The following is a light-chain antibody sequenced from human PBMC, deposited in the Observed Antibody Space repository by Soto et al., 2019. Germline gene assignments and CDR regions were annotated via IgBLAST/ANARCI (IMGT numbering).Light chain of an antibody. CDR3: PKYDSPPLT. CDR1: QGISNY. V-gene: IGKV1-27*01. Sequence: DIQMTQSPSSLSASVGDRVTITCRASQGISNYLAWYQQKPGKVPKLLIYAASTLQSVVPSWFSVSGSGTDFTLTIRSLQTDNCSPYYCPKYDSPPLTLGGGTKVEI. J-gene: IGKJ4*01. CDR2: AAS.